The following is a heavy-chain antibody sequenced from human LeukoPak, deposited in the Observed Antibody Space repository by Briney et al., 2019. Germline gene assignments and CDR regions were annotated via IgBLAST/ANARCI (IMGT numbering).Heavy chain of an antibody. J-gene: IGHJ5*02. Sequence: GGSLRLSCAASGFTFSSYSMNWVRQAPGKGLEWVSSISSSSSYIYYADSVKGRFTISRDNAKNSLYLQMNSLRAEDTAVYYCARGWELLNWFDPWGQGTLVTVSS. CDR3: ARGWELLNWFDP. CDR2: ISSSSSYI. D-gene: IGHD1-26*01. CDR1: GFTFSSYS. V-gene: IGHV3-21*01.